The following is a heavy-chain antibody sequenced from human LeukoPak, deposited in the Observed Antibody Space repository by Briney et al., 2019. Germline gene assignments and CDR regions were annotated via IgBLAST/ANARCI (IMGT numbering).Heavy chain of an antibody. Sequence: GASVKVSCKASGGTFSSYAISWVRQAPGQGPEWMGRIIPIFGTANYAQKFQGRVTITTDESTSTAYMELSRLRSEDTAVYYCASTTRLGIYAFDIWGQGTMVTVSS. D-gene: IGHD7-27*01. CDR3: ASTTRLGIYAFDI. CDR1: GGTFSSYA. J-gene: IGHJ3*02. V-gene: IGHV1-69*05. CDR2: IIPIFGTA.